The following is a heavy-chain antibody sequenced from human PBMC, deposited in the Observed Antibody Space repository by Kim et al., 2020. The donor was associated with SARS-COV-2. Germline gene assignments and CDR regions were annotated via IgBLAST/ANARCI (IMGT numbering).Heavy chain of an antibody. CDR2: IYYSGST. Sequence: SETLSLTCTVSGGSISSSSYYWGWIRQPPGKGLEWIGSIYYSGSTYYNPSLKSRVTISVDTSKNQFSLKLSSVTAADTAVYYCARLYGSGSYNNWFDPWGQGTLVTVSS. CDR1: GGSISSSSYY. J-gene: IGHJ5*02. CDR3: ARLYGSGSYNNWFDP. V-gene: IGHV4-39*01. D-gene: IGHD3-10*01.